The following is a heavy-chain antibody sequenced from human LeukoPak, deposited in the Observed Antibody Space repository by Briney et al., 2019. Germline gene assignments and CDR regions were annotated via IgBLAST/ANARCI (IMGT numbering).Heavy chain of an antibody. CDR2: IYYDGAT. Sequence: SETLSLTCSVSGGSLQSSDKPYWAWIRQPPGRPLEWVGSIYYDGATHQNPSLNSRVTVSMDTTKNQFSLTLKSVTAADTAVYYCARGRHNWFDPWGQGTLVTVSS. CDR3: ARGRHNWFDP. CDR1: GGSLQSSDKPY. J-gene: IGHJ5*02. V-gene: IGHV4-39*07.